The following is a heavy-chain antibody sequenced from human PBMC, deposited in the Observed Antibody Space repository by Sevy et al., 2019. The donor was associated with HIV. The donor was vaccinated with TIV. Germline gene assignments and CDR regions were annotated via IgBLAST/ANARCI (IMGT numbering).Heavy chain of an antibody. J-gene: IGHJ4*02. CDR3: ARERGYTYLFMDI. CDR1: GGAITSGDYY. V-gene: IGHV4-30-4*01. CDR2: IYHSASI. D-gene: IGHD5-18*01. Sequence: SETLSLTCTVSGGAITSGDYYWNWIRQPPGKGLEWIGYIYHSASIFYNPSLQSRAIISQDTSKNQFSRKLSSVTAADTAVYFCARERGYTYLFMDIWGQGTPVTGSS.